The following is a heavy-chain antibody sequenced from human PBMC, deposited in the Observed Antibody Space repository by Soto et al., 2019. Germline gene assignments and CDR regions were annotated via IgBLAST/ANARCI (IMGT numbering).Heavy chain of an antibody. Sequence: AVKVSCKASGGTFSSYRFNWVRQARGQGLEWLGGIVPIYRTADYAQKFQGRVTITADESTRTVYMELSSLKSQDTALYYCARDSGAKLSSSWGQGTLVTVSS. J-gene: IGHJ4*02. CDR2: IVPIYRTA. CDR3: ARDSGAKLSSS. D-gene: IGHD6-13*01. V-gene: IGHV1-69*13. CDR1: GGTFSSYR.